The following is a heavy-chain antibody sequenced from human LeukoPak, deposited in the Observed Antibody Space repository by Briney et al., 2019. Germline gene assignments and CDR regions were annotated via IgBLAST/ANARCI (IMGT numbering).Heavy chain of an antibody. D-gene: IGHD3-22*01. CDR3: ARKEYYYDSSGYWLHFDY. J-gene: IGHJ4*02. CDR2: IIPIFGTA. V-gene: IGHV1-69*13. CDR1: GYTFTSYY. Sequence: SVKVSCKASGYTFTSYYMHWVRQAPGQGLEWMGGIIPIFGTANYAQKFQGRVTITADESTSTAYMELSSLRSEDTAVYYCARKEYYYDSSGYWLHFDYWGQGTLVTVSS.